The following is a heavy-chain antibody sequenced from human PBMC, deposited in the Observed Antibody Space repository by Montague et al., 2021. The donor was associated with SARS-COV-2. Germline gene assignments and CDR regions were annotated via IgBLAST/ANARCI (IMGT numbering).Heavy chain of an antibody. D-gene: IGHD5-24*01. J-gene: IGHJ5*02. V-gene: IGHV3-15*01. Sequence: SLRLSCAASGFTFSSAWMTWVRQSPGKGLEWVGRIKSKAVGGAIQYATSVKGRFTISRDDSENTLYLQMDSLTTEDTAVYYCTADFSDTAEQMAQTDLWGQGTPVTVSS. CDR1: GFTFSSAW. CDR3: TADFSDTAEQMAQTDL. CDR2: IKSKAVGGAI.